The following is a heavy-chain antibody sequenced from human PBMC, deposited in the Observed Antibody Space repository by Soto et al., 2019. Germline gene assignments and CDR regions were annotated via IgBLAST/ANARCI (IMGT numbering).Heavy chain of an antibody. V-gene: IGHV5-51*01. CDR3: AIPPPNGYSSSHGPDAFDI. CDR2: IYPGDSDT. Sequence: GESLKISCKGSGYSFTSYWIGWVRQMPGKGLEWMGIIYPGDSDTRYSPSFQGQVTISADKSISTAYLQWSSLKASDTAMYCCAIPPPNGYSSSHGPDAFDIWGQGTMVTVSS. CDR1: GYSFTSYW. D-gene: IGHD6-13*01. J-gene: IGHJ3*02.